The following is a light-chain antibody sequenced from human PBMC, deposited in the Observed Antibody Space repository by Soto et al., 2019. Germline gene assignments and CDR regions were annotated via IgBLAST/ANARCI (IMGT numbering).Light chain of an antibody. CDR3: QQLNSYPIT. Sequence: IQMTQSPSSLSASVGDTVTISCRASRGVRSDVAWYQQRPGSVPKVLIYGAFNLYTGVPSRFSGSGSRTEFTLTISSLQPDDIATHYCQQLNSYPITCGQGTRPELK. V-gene: IGKV1-17*01. J-gene: IGKJ5*01. CDR1: RGVRSD. CDR2: GAF.